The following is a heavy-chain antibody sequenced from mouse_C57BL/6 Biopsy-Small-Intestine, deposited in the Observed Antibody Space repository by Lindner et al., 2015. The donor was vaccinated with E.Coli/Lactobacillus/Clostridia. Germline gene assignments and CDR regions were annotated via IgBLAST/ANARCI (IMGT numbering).Heavy chain of an antibody. CDR3: GDPYFDY. J-gene: IGHJ2*01. Sequence: VQLQESGPELVKPGASVKISCKASGYAFSSSWMNWVKQRPGKGLEWIGRIYPGDGDTNYNGKFKGKATLTADKSSSTAYMQLSSLTSEDSAVYFCGDPYFDYWGQGTTLTVSS. CDR2: IYPGDGDT. V-gene: IGHV1-82*01. D-gene: IGHD2-13*01. CDR1: GYAFSSSW.